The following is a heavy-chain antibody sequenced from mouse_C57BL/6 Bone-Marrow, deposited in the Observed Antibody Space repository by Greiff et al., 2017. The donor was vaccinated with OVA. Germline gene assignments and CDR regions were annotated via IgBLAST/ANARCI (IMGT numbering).Heavy chain of an antibody. CDR3: ARSPITTDAMDY. J-gene: IGHJ4*01. CDR2: IYPGSGNT. CDR1: GYTFTDYF. D-gene: IGHD1-1*01. V-gene: IGHV1-76*01. Sequence: VQLQQSGAELVRPGASVKLSCKASGYTFTDYFINWVKQRPGQGLEWIARIYPGSGNTYYNEKFKGKATLTAEKSSSTAYMQLSILTSEYSAVYFCARSPITTDAMDYWGQGTSVTVSS.